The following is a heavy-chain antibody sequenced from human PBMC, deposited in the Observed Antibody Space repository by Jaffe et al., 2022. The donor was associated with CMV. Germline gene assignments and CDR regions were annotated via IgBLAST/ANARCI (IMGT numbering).Heavy chain of an antibody. CDR1: GGSFSGYY. D-gene: IGHD6-13*01. J-gene: IGHJ5*02. CDR2: IAHSGGT. CDR3: ARRAFPRQRMWSASWSPSNWFDP. Sequence: QVQLQQWGAGLLQPSETLSLTCGVSGGSFSGYYWTWIRQPPGKGLEWIGEIAHSGGTNYNPSLKSRIIMSVDTANKQFSLNLGSVTAADTAVYYCARRAFPRQRMWSASWSPSNWFDPWGQGSLVVVSS. V-gene: IGHV4-34*01.